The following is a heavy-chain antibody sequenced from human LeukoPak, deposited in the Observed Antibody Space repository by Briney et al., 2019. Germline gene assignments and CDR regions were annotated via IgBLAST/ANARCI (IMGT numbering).Heavy chain of an antibody. D-gene: IGHD2-2*01. CDR1: GGSISSYY. CDR3: SGHCSSTSCHGDY. V-gene: IGHV4-59*08. CDR2: IYYSGST. J-gene: IGHJ4*02. Sequence: SETLSLTCTVSGGSISSYYWSWIRQPPGKGLEGIGYIYYSGSTNYNPSLKSRVTISVDTSKKQFSLKLSSVTAADTAVYYCSGHCSSTSCHGDYWGQGTLVTVSS.